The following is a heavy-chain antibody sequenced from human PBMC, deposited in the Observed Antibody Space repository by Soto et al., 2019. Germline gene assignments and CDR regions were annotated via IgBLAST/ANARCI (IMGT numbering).Heavy chain of an antibody. CDR1: GYSFTSYW. J-gene: IGHJ4*02. CDR3: ARSPQWESPDY. Sequence: PGGSLKISRKGSGYSFTSYWIGWGRQMPGKGLEWMGIIYSGDSDTRYSPSFQGQVTISADKSISTAYLQWSSLKASDTAMYYCARSPQWESPDYWGQGTLVTVSS. CDR2: IYSGDSDT. V-gene: IGHV5-51*01. D-gene: IGHD1-26*01.